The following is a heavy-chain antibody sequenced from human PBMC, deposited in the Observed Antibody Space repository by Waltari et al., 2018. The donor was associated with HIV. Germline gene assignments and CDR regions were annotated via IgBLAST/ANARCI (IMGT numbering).Heavy chain of an antibody. CDR3: VRAAIYSRGCFDY. CDR1: GYTFTSYA. CDR2: KTPNSGDT. J-gene: IGHJ4*02. V-gene: IGHV1-8*01. D-gene: IGHD6-19*01. Sequence: QVQLVQSGAEVKKPGASVKVSCKASGYTFTSYAINWVRQATGQGLEWMGWKTPNSGDTGYAQKFQGRITMTSNTSISTVYMELSSLTSEETAVYYCVRAAIYSRGCFDYWGQGTLVTVSS.